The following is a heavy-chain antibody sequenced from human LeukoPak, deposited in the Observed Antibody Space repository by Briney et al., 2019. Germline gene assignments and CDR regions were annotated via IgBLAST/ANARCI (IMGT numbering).Heavy chain of an antibody. Sequence: GGSLRLPCAASGFTFSDYYMSWIRQAPGKGLEWVSYISSSSSYTNYADSVKGRFTISRDNAKNSLYLQMNSLRAEDTAVYYCARASSSWYRYYFDYWGQGTLVTVSS. CDR1: GFTFSDYY. D-gene: IGHD6-13*01. J-gene: IGHJ4*02. CDR2: ISSSSSYT. CDR3: ARASSSWYRYYFDY. V-gene: IGHV3-11*06.